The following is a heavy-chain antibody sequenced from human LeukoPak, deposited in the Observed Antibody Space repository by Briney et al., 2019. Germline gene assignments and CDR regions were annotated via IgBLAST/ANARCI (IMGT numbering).Heavy chain of an antibody. J-gene: IGHJ3*02. D-gene: IGHD2-2*01. CDR3: AKGYCSSSRCDAFDI. CDR1: GFTFSSYS. Sequence: GGSLRLSCAASGFTFSSYSMNWVRQAPGRGLEWVSSISSSSSYIYYADSVKGRFTISRDNSKKTLYLQMNSLRAEDTAVYYCAKGYCSSSRCDAFDIWGQGTMVTVSS. V-gene: IGHV3-21*04. CDR2: ISSSSSYI.